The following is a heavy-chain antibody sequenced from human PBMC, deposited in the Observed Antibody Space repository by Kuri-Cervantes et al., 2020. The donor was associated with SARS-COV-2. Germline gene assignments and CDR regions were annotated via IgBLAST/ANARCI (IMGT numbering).Heavy chain of an antibody. Sequence: GESLKISCAASGFTFSGHWIHWVRQAPGKGLVWVSRINPDGSYTNNADSMKGRFTLSRDNAKNMLFLQMNSLRDEDTALYYCAKDIDDFCSFDYWGQGTLVTVSS. CDR2: INPDGSYT. CDR1: GFTFSGHW. CDR3: AKDIDDFCSFDY. D-gene: IGHD3-3*01. V-gene: IGHV3-74*01. J-gene: IGHJ4*02.